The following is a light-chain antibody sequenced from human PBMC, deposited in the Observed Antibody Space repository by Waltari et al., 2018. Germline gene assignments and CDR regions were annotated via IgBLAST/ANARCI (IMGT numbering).Light chain of an antibody. CDR1: SGHSSNV. CDR2: VNSDGSN. Sequence: QLVLTQSPSASASLGASVKLTCTLSSGHSSNVIAWHQQQPEKGPRYLMKVNSDGSNRKGDKIHDRFSGSSSGAEHYLTISSLQSEDEADYYCQTGGHGTWVFGGGTKLTVL. CDR3: QTGGHGTWV. V-gene: IGLV4-69*01. J-gene: IGLJ3*02.